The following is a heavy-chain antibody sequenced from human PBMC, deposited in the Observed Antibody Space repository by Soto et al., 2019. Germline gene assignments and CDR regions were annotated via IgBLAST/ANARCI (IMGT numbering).Heavy chain of an antibody. D-gene: IGHD6-13*01. CDR3: AKTSGYSSSWYDY. V-gene: IGHV4-39*07. Sequence: SETLSLTCTVSGGSISSSSYYWGWIRQPPGKGLEWIGSIYYSGSTNYNPSLKSRVTISVDTSKNQFSLKLSSVTAADTAVYYCAKTSGYSSSWYDYWGQGTLVTVSS. CDR1: GGSISSSSYY. CDR2: IYYSGST. J-gene: IGHJ4*02.